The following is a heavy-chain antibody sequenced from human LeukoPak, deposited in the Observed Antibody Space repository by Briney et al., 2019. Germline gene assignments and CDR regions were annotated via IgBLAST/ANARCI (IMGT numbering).Heavy chain of an antibody. CDR3: ARDSYYGSGSYLGYYYYYYGMDV. V-gene: IGHV3-33*01. CDR2: IWYDGSNK. J-gene: IGHJ6*02. D-gene: IGHD3-10*01. CDR1: GFTFSSYG. Sequence: GGSLRLSCAASGFTFSSYGMHWVRQAPGKGLEWVAVIWYDGSNKYYADSVKGRFTISRDNSKNTLYLQMNSLRAEDTAVYYCARDSYYGSGSYLGYYYYYYGMDVWGQGTTVTVSS.